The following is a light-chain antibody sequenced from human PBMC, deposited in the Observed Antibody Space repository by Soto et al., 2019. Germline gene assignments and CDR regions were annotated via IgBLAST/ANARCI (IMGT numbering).Light chain of an antibody. Sequence: DIPMTQSPSSLSAFVGDRVTLTCRAGQSIAHYLNWYQQKPGKAPKVLICAASIVQSGVPSRFSGSGSGTEFTLTISSLQPEDFATYYCQQTYSAPFTFGPGTKVDIK. J-gene: IGKJ3*01. CDR2: AAS. CDR1: QSIAHY. CDR3: QQTYSAPFT. V-gene: IGKV1-39*01.